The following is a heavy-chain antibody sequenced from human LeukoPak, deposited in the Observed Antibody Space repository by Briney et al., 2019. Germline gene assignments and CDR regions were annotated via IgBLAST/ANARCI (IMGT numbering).Heavy chain of an antibody. CDR1: GVSMSAYQ. J-gene: IGHJ4*02. D-gene: IGHD2-21*01. CDR3: ATSNDAKIAPFDH. CDR2: INTKGET. V-gene: IGHV4-4*09. Sequence: NPSETLSLTCTVSGVSMSAYQWSWVRQSPEKGLEWIGCINTKGETSYNPSLKSRVTTSVDTSKSQFSLRLTSVTAADTAVYYCATSNDAKIAPFDHWDQGAPVTVSS.